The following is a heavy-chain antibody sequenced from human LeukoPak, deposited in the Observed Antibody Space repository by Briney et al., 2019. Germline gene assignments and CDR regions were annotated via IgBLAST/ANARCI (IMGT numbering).Heavy chain of an antibody. CDR2: ISGSGDNT. J-gene: IGHJ6*04. V-gene: IGHV3-23*01. CDR3: ARDLAAWDV. Sequence: GGSLRLSCAASGFTFSSHGMSWVRQAPGKGLEWVSTISGSGDNTYYADSVTGRFTISRDDAENTVFLQMNSLRAEDSAVYYCARDLAAWDVWGKGTTVTVSS. CDR1: GFTFSSHG.